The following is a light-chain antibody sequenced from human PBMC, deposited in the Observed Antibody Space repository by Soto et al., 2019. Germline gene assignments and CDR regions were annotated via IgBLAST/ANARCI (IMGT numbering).Light chain of an antibody. V-gene: IGLV2-8*01. CDR2: EVS. CDR3: SSYAGSNNVV. CDR1: SSDIGAYNY. J-gene: IGLJ2*01. Sequence: QSALTQPPSASGSPGQSVTISCTGTSSDIGAYNYVSWYQQRPGKAPKLMIFEVSKRPSGVPDRFSGSKSGNTASLTVSGLQAEDEAHYHCSSYAGSNNVVFGGGTKVTVL.